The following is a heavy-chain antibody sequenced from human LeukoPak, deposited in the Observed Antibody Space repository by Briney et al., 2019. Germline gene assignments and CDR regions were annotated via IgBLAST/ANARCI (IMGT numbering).Heavy chain of an antibody. CDR2: ISSSGSTI. D-gene: IGHD6-25*01. CDR3: ARRSAAKDAFDI. J-gene: IGHJ3*02. Sequence: GGSLRLSCAASGFTFSSYEMNWVRQAPGKGLEWVSYISSSGSTIYYADSVKGRFTISRDNAKNSLYLQMNSLRAEDTAVYYCARRSAAKDAFDIWGQGTKVTVSS. V-gene: IGHV3-48*03. CDR1: GFTFSSYE.